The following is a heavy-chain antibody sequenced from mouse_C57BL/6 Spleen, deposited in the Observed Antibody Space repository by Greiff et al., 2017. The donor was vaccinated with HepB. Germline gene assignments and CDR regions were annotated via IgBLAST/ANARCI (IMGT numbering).Heavy chain of an antibody. V-gene: IGHV1-55*01. CDR3: ARWGVTTVDFDY. J-gene: IGHJ2*01. CDR1: GYTFTSYW. D-gene: IGHD1-1*01. Sequence: QVQLQQSGAELVKPGASVKMSCKASGYTFTSYWITWVKQRPGQGLEWIGDIYPGSGSTNYNEKFKSKATLTVDTSSSTAYMQLSSLTSEDSAVYYCARWGVTTVDFDYWGQGTTLTVSS. CDR2: IYPGSGST.